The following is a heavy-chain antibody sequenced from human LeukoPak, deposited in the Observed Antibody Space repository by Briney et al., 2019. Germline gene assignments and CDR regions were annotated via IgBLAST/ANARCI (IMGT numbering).Heavy chain of an antibody. CDR2: ISHAGST. CDR3: ARDMTTTPGAYDY. D-gene: IGHD4-11*01. CDR1: GGSITGYY. Sequence: PSETLSLTCAVSGGSITGYYWSWIRHSPRKGLDLIGKISHAGSTTYNPSLKSRVIISLDTSKNHVSLSLSSLTAADTAVYYCARDMTTTPGAYDYWGQGALVTVSS. J-gene: IGHJ4*02. V-gene: IGHV4-34*01.